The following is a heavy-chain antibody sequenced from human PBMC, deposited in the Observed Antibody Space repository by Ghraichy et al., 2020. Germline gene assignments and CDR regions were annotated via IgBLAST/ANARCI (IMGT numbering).Heavy chain of an antibody. CDR3: ARGPAFDI. V-gene: IGHV4-30-2*01. Sequence: SQTLSLTCAVSGGSISSGGYSWSWIRQPPGKGLEWIGYIYHSGSTYYNPSLKSRVTISVDRSKNQFSLKLSSVTAADTAVYYCARGPAFDIWGQGTMVTVSS. CDR1: GGSISSGGYS. CDR2: IYHSGST. J-gene: IGHJ3*02.